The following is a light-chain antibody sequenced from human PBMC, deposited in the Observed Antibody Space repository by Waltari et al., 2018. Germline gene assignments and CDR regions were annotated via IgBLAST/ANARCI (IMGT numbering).Light chain of an antibody. CDR1: SSDVGGYNY. V-gene: IGLV2-14*03. CDR3: SSYTGSTTLTLVV. J-gene: IGLJ2*01. Sequence: QSALTQPASVSGSPGQSITISCTGTSSDVGGYNYVSWYQQHPGKAPKLMIYDVSNRPSGISNRFSGSKSGNTASLTISGLQAEDEADYYCSSYTGSTTLTLVVFGGGTKVTVL. CDR2: DVS.